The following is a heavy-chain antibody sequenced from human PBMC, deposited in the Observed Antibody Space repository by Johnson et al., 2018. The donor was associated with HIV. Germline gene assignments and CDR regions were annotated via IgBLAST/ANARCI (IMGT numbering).Heavy chain of an antibody. CDR3: ARDLDLREDLAFDI. CDR2: IFSGGTT. CDR1: GFTFSDYY. Sequence: VQLVESGGGVVQPGRSLRLSCAASGFTFSDYYMSWVRQAPGKGLEWVSVIFSGGTTYYADSVKGRFTISRDNSKNTLYLQMNSLRAEDTAVYYCARDLDLREDLAFDIWGQGTMVTVSS. J-gene: IGHJ3*02. V-gene: IGHV3-66*01. D-gene: IGHD1-1*01.